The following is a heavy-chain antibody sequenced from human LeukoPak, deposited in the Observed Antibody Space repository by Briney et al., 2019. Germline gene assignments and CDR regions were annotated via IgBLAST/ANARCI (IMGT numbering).Heavy chain of an antibody. CDR1: GDSVSSYY. V-gene: IGHV4-59*08. D-gene: IGHD6-19*01. J-gene: IGHJ5*02. CDR2: MYYSGSS. Sequence: SETLSLTCTVSGDSVSSYYWNWIRQPPRKGLEWIGFMYYSGSSNYNPSLKSRVTISVDTSKNQFSLKLSSVTAADTAVYYCASHSSGWYGVAPDNWFDPWGQGTLVTVSS. CDR3: ASHSSGWYGVAPDNWFDP.